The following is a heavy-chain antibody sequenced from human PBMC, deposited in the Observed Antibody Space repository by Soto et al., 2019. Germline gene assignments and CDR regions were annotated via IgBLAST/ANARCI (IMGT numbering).Heavy chain of an antibody. D-gene: IGHD3-9*01. Sequence: EVQLLESGGGLVQPGGSLRLSCAASGFTFSSYAMSWVRQAPGKGLEWVSAISGSGGSTYYADSVKGRFTISRDNSKNTLYLQMTSLRAEDTAVYYCAKDRSPYYDILTGYATYGMDVWGQGTTVTVSS. J-gene: IGHJ6*02. CDR3: AKDRSPYYDILTGYATYGMDV. V-gene: IGHV3-23*01. CDR2: ISGSGGST. CDR1: GFTFSSYA.